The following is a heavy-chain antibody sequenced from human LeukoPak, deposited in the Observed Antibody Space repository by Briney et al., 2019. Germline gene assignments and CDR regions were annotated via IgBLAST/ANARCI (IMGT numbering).Heavy chain of an antibody. D-gene: IGHD3-10*01. CDR3: ARDRRWFGELLPSDFDY. V-gene: IGHV3-21*01. Sequence: GGSLRLSCAASGFTFSSYAMHWVRQAPGKGLEWVSSISSSSSYIYYADSVKGRFTISRDNAKNSLYLQMNSLRAEDTAAYYCARDRRWFGELLPSDFDYWGQGTLVTVSS. J-gene: IGHJ4*02. CDR1: GFTFSSYA. CDR2: ISSSSSYI.